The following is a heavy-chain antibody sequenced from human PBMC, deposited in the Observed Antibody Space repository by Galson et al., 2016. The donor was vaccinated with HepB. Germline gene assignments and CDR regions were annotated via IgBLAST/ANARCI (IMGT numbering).Heavy chain of an antibody. V-gene: IGHV1-46*01. D-gene: IGHD3-22*01. CDR2: INPSGGST. J-gene: IGHJ4*02. Sequence: SVKVSCKASGYTLTSYYMHWVRQAPGQGLEWMGIINPSGGSTSYAQKFQGRVTMTRDTSTSTVYMELSSLRSEDTAVYYRARENDVNYYDSSGYPYWGQGALVTVSS. CDR3: ARENDVNYYDSSGYPY. CDR1: GYTLTSYY.